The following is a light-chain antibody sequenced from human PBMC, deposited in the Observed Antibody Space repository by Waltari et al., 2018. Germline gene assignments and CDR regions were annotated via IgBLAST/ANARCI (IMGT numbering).Light chain of an antibody. CDR3: SSYSYITTLQI. CDR1: HSDIGASDY. CDR2: DVS. J-gene: IGLJ1*01. V-gene: IGLV2-14*01. Sequence: QSALTQPASVSGSLGQSLTISCPGTHSDIGASDYVYWYQQHPGKAPKLILFDVSHRPSGISNRFSGSKSGDTASLTISGLQPEDEADYYCSSYSYITTLQIFGTGTRLTV.